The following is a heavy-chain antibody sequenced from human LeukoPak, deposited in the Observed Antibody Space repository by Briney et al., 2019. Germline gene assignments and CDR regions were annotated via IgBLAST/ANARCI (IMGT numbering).Heavy chain of an antibody. CDR1: GGSISGGSYS. J-gene: IGHJ4*02. Sequence: PSQTLSLTRAVSGGSISGGSYSWSWIRQPPGKGLEWIGYIYHSGSTYYNPSLKSRVTISVDRSKNQFSLNLHSVTAADTAVYYCASVSSGGYFDYWGQGTLVSVSS. CDR2: IYHSGST. V-gene: IGHV4-30-2*01. CDR3: ASVSSGGYFDY. D-gene: IGHD3-16*01.